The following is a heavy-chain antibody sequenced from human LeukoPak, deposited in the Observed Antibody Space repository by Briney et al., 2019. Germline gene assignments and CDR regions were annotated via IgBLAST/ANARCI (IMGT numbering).Heavy chain of an antibody. CDR2: IYFSGGT. CDR3: ARGQYYYDSSGYLTFDY. CDR1: GDSISSSNCY. J-gene: IGHJ4*02. V-gene: IGHV4-39*07. Sequence: SETLSLTCTVSGDSISSSNCYWGWIRQPPGKGLEWIGSIYFSGGTYYNASLKSRVTISVDTSKNQFSLKLSSVAAADTAVYYCARGQYYYDSSGYLTFDYWGQGTLVTVSS. D-gene: IGHD3-22*01.